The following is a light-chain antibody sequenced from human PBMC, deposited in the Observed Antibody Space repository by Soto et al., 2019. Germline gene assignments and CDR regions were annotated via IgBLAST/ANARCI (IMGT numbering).Light chain of an antibody. Sequence: EIVLTQSPGTLSLSPVERATLSCRAIQSVSNNYLAWYQQKPGQAPRRLIYGASSRATGIPDRFSGSGSGTDFTLTISRLEPEDFAVYYCQQYGSSPTFGEGTRLEIK. J-gene: IGKJ5*01. V-gene: IGKV3-20*01. CDR3: QQYGSSPT. CDR2: GAS. CDR1: QSVSNNY.